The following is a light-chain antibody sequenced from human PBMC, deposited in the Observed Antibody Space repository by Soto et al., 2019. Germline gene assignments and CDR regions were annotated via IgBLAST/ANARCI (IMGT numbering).Light chain of an antibody. Sequence: DIQMTQSPSSLSASVGDRVTITCRASQSISSYLNWYQRKPGKAPKLLIYAASSLQSGVPSRFSGSGSGTDFTLTISSLQPEDFATYYCQQSYSTPRITFGQGTRLEIK. CDR1: QSISSY. J-gene: IGKJ5*01. CDR2: AAS. CDR3: QQSYSTPRIT. V-gene: IGKV1-39*01.